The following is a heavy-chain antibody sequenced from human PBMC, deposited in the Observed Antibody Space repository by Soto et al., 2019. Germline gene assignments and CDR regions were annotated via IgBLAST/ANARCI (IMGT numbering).Heavy chain of an antibody. Sequence: QLQLQESGPGLVKPSETLSLTCTVSGGSISSSSYYWGWIRQPPGKGLEWIGSIYYSGSTYYNPSLKRRVTISVDTSKNQFSLKLSSVTAADTAVYYCARLPKRRQLRGEYSGYALNSSRAPANWGQGTLVTVSS. CDR2: IYYSGST. CDR3: ARLPKRRQLRGEYSGYALNSSRAPAN. D-gene: IGHD5-12*01. CDR1: GGSISSSSYY. V-gene: IGHV4-39*01. J-gene: IGHJ4*02.